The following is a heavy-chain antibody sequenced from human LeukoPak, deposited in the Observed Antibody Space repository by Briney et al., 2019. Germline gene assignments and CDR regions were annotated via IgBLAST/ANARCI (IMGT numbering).Heavy chain of an antibody. CDR3: ARAVRGVIRAFDY. D-gene: IGHD3-10*01. V-gene: IGHV3-48*03. Sequence: GGSLRLSCAASGFTFSGSAMHWVRQASGKGLEWVSYISSSGSIIYYTDSVKGRFTISRDNAKRSLYLQMNSLRAEDTAVYYCARAVRGVIRAFDYWGQGTLVTVSS. CDR1: GFTFSGSA. CDR2: ISSSGSII. J-gene: IGHJ4*02.